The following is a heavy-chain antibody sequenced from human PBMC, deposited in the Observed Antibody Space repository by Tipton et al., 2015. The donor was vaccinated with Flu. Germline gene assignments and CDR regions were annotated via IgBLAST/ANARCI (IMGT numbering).Heavy chain of an antibody. CDR2: ISWRSGSI. J-gene: IGHJ4*02. CDR3: AKGRGYSCYVQSLDH. CDR1: GFAFDDYA. D-gene: IGHD5-12*01. Sequence: SLRLSCAASGFAFDDYAMHWVRQGPGKGLEWVSGISWRSGSIGYADSVKGRFTISRDNAKNSLYLQMNGLRPDDTAVYCCAKGRGYSCYVQSLDHWGQGVLVTVSS. V-gene: IGHV3-9*01.